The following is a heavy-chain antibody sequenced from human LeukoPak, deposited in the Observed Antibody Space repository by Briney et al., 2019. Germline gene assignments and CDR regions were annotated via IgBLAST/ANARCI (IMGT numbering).Heavy chain of an antibody. CDR3: ASRYCSGGSCSYFDY. D-gene: IGHD2-15*01. CDR1: GYTFTGYY. CDR2: INPNSGGT. Sequence: ASVKVSCKASGYTFTGYYMHWVRQAPGQGLEWMGWINPNSGGTNYAQKFQGRATMTRDTSISTAYMELSRLRSDDTAVYYCASRYCSGGSCSYFDYWGQGTLVTVSS. V-gene: IGHV1-2*02. J-gene: IGHJ4*02.